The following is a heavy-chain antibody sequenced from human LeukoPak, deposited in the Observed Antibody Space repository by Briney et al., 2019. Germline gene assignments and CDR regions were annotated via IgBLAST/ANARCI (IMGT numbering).Heavy chain of an antibody. J-gene: IGHJ4*02. CDR1: GGSFSGYY. Sequence: SETLSLTCAVYGGSFSGYYWSWIRQPPGKGLEWIGEINHSGSTNYNPALKSRVTISVGTSKNQFSLKLSSVTAADTAVYYCARQGIAAAGTFWDYWGQGTLVTVSS. CDR3: ARQGIAAAGTFWDY. V-gene: IGHV4-34*01. D-gene: IGHD6-13*01. CDR2: INHSGST.